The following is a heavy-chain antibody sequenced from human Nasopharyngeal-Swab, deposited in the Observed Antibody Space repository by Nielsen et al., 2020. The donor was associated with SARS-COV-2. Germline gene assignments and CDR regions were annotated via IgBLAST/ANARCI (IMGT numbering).Heavy chain of an antibody. CDR2: LHPGDPDT. CDR3: ARQKTYYYGSGSYEFDY. V-gene: IGHV5-51*01. CDR1: GYSFTTYW. Sequence: GESLKISCKGSGYSFTTYWIGWVRQMPRKGLEWLGILHPGDPDTRYSPSFQGQVTISADKSISTAYLQWSSLKASDTAMYYCARQKTYYYGSGSYEFDYWGQGTLVTVSS. J-gene: IGHJ4*02. D-gene: IGHD3-10*01.